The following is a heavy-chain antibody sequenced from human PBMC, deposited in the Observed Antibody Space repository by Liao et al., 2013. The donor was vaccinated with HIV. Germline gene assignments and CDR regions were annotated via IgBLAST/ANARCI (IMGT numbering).Heavy chain of an antibody. Sequence: QVQLQQWGAGLLKPSETLSLTCTVSGGSISGYYWSWIRQPPGKGLEWIGEINHSGSTNYNPSLKSRVTISVDTSKNQFSLKLSSVTAADTAVYYCARRRGYCSSTSCYTWRALHGHFDYWGQGTLVTVSS. CDR1: GGSISGYY. V-gene: IGHV4-34*01. CDR3: ARRRGYCSSTSCYTWRALHGHFDY. J-gene: IGHJ4*02. CDR2: INHSGST. D-gene: IGHD2-2*02.